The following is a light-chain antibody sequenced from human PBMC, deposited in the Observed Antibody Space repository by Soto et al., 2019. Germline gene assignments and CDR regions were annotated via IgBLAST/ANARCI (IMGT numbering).Light chain of an antibody. V-gene: IGKV1-39*01. J-gene: IGKJ1*01. CDR2: AAS. Sequence: QMTQSPSSLSASVGDRVTITCRASQSIATFLNWYQQRLGEAPKLLIYAASDLKSGVPSRFSGSGSGTDFTLTISSLQPEDFASYYCQQSFDGPQTFGQGTKVEI. CDR1: QSIATF. CDR3: QQSFDGPQT.